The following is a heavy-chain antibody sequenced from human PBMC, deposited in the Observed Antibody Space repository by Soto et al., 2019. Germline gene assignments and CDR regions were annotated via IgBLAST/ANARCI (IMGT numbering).Heavy chain of an antibody. V-gene: IGHV6-1*01. J-gene: IGHJ4*02. CDR1: GDSVSSNSAA. Sequence: PSQTLSLTCAISGDSVSSNSAAWNWIRQSPSRGLEWLGRTYYRSKWYNDYAVSVKSRITINPDTSKNQFSLQLNSVTPEDTAVYYCARDFTECSSTSCSQLGPRRFVDYWGQGTLVTVSS. CDR3: ARDFTECSSTSCSQLGPRRFVDY. D-gene: IGHD2-2*01. CDR2: TYYRSKWYN.